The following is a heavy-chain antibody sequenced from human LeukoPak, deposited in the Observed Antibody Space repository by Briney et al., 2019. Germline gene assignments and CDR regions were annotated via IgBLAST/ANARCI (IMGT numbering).Heavy chain of an antibody. CDR2: IYYSGST. CDR3: ARRSVTGTGNWFDP. J-gene: IGHJ5*02. V-gene: IGHV4-39*06. Sequence: SETLSLTCTVSGGSISSSSYYWGWIRQPPGKGLELIGSIYYSGSTYYNPSLKSRVTISIDTSKDQFPLKLSFVTAADTAVYYCARRSVTGTGNWFDPWGQGTLVTVSS. CDR1: GGSISSSSYY. D-gene: IGHD1-7*01.